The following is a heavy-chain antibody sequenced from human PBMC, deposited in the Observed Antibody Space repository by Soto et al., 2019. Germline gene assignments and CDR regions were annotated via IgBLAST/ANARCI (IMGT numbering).Heavy chain of an antibody. J-gene: IGHJ6*03. D-gene: IGHD1-1*01. CDR3: ATYTTGRDYYYYMDV. Sequence: SETLSLTCTVSGGSISSYYWSWIRQPPGKGLEWIGYIYCSGSTNYNPSLKSRVTISVDTSKNQFSLKLSSVTAADTAVYYCATYTTGRDYYYYMDVWGKGTTVTVSS. CDR2: IYCSGST. V-gene: IGHV4-59*08. CDR1: GGSISSYY.